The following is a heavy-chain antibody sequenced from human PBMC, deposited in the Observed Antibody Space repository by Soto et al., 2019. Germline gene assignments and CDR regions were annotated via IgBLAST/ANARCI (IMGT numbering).Heavy chain of an antibody. J-gene: IGHJ4*02. CDR1: GFNFKKFA. D-gene: IGHD6-19*01. CDR3: AKADGQQWLIPHLDN. V-gene: IGHV3-23*01. Sequence: EVQLLESGGGLVQPGGSLRLSCAASGFNFKKFAMAWVRQAAGEGLEWVSGIGCCGGSASYADSVKGRFSIARDDSKNTVSLQLNSLRVEDTAQYYCAKADGQQWLIPHLDNWGQGTLVTVS. CDR2: IGCCGGSA.